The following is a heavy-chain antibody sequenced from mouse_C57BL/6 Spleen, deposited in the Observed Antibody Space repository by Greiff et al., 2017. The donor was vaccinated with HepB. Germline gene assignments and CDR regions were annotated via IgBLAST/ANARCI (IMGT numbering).Heavy chain of an antibody. V-gene: IGHV1-22*01. CDR2: INPNNGGT. D-gene: IGHD1-1*01. CDR3: AGGTVVEGSYYLDY. CDR1: GYTFTDYN. Sequence: EVQLQQSGPELVKPGASVKMSCKASGYTFTDYNMHWVKQSHGKSLEWIGYINPNNGGTSYNQKFKGKATLTVNKYSSTAYMERRSLTSEDSAFYYCAGGTVVEGSYYLDYWGQGTTLTVSS. J-gene: IGHJ2*01.